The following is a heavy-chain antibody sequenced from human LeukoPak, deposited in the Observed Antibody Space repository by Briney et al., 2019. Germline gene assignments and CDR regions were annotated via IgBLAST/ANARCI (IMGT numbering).Heavy chain of an antibody. V-gene: IGHV4-38-2*02. D-gene: IGHD3-16*02. CDR1: GYSISSGYY. J-gene: IGHJ4*02. CDR3: ARGRLGELSLFDY. Sequence: SETLSLTCTVSGYSISSGYYWGWIRQPPGKGLEWIGSIYYSGSTYYNPSLKSRVTISVDTSKNQFSLKLSSVTAADTAVYYCARGRLGELSLFDYWGQGTLVTVSS. CDR2: IYYSGST.